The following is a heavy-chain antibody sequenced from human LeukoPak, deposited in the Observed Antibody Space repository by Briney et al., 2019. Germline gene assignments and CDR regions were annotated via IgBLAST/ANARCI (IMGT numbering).Heavy chain of an antibody. CDR2: INPNSGDT. CDR3: ARDEKDCGGDCYHGMDV. Sequence: ASVKVSCKASGYTFAGSYMHWVRQAPGQGLEWMGWINPNSGDTKYAQKFQGRVTMTRDTSISTAHMELRRLRSDDTAVYYCARDEKDCGGDCYHGMDVWGQGTTVTVSS. D-gene: IGHD2-21*01. CDR1: GYTFAGSY. J-gene: IGHJ6*02. V-gene: IGHV1-2*02.